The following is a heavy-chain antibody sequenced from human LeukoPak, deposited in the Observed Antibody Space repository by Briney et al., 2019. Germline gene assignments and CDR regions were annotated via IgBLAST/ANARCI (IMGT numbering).Heavy chain of an antibody. Sequence: GGSLRLSCAASGFTFSSYSMNWVRQAPGKGLEWVSSISNSSSYIYYTHSVKGRFTISRDNAKTSLYLQMHSLRAEDTAVYYCARDRYYGDYPELVDYWGQGTLVTVSS. V-gene: IGHV3-21*01. CDR2: ISNSSSYI. CDR3: ARDRYYGDYPELVDY. CDR1: GFTFSSYS. J-gene: IGHJ4*02. D-gene: IGHD4-17*01.